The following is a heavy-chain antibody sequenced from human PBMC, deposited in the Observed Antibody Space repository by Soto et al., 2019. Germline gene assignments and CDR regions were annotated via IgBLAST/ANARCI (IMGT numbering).Heavy chain of an antibody. CDR3: ARQPLQYYGMDV. Sequence: GASVKVSCKVSGYTLTELSMHWVRQAPGKGLEWMGGFDPEDGETIYAQKFQGRVTMTEDTSTDTAYMELSSLKASDTAMYYCARQPLQYYGMDVWGQGTTVTVSS. J-gene: IGHJ6*02. V-gene: IGHV1-24*01. CDR2: FDPEDGET. D-gene: IGHD4-4*01. CDR1: GYTLTELS.